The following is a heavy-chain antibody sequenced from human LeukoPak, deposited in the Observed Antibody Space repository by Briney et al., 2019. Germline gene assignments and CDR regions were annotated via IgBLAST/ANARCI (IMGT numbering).Heavy chain of an antibody. CDR3: AREGGYSYGDAPLHFDY. CDR1: GGSISSYY. J-gene: IGHJ4*02. Sequence: SETLSLTCTVSGGSISSYYWSWIRQPPGKGLEWIGYIYYSGSTNYNPSLKSRVTISVDTSKNQFSLKLSSVTAADTAVYYCAREGGYSYGDAPLHFDYWGQGTLVTVSS. D-gene: IGHD5-18*01. V-gene: IGHV4-59*12. CDR2: IYYSGST.